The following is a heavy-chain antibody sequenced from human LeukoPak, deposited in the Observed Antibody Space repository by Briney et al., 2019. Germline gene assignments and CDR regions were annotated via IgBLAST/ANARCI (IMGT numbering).Heavy chain of an antibody. CDR3: ARDGLSITMVRGVIRDFDY. J-gene: IGHJ4*02. CDR2: ISAYNGNT. CDR1: GYTFTSYG. V-gene: IGHV1-18*01. Sequence: ASVKVSCKASGYTFTSYGISWVRQAPGQGLEWMGWISAYNGNTNYAQKLQGRVTMTTDTSTSTAYMELRSLRSDDTAVYYCARDGLSITMVRGVIRDFDYWGQGTLVTVPS. D-gene: IGHD3-10*01.